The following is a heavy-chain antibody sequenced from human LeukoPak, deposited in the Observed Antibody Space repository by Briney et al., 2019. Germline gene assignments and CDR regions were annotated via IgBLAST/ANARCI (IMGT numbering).Heavy chain of an antibody. J-gene: IGHJ5*02. CDR3: ARYYGDDNMGFDP. Sequence: ASVKVSCKASGYTFTSYGISWVRQAPGQGLEWMGWISAYNGNTHYAQKFQGRVTMTRDTSISTAYMELSRLRSDDTAVYYCARYYGDDNMGFDPWGQGTLVTVSS. CDR2: ISAYNGNT. CDR1: GYTFTSYG. V-gene: IGHV1-18*01. D-gene: IGHD4-17*01.